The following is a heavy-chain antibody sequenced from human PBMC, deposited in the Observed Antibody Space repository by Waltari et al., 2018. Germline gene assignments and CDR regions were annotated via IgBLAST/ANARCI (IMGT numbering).Heavy chain of an antibody. CDR3: ARFEGAPYFFEF. CDR1: GFTFKTYT. CDR2: ISPSSGTI. D-gene: IGHD3-3*01. V-gene: IGHV3-21*01. Sequence: EVQFVESGGGLVKPGGSLRLSCAASGFTFKTYTMNWVRQAPGKGLEWVASISPSSGTIYYADSVQGRFTISRDNAGNAVYLQMNSLRAEDSAVYYCARFEGAPYFFEFWGQGTLVPVSS. J-gene: IGHJ4*02.